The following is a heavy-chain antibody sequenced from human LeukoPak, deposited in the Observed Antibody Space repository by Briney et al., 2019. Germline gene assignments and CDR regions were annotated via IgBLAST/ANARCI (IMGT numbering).Heavy chain of an antibody. J-gene: IGHJ4*02. Sequence: PGGSLRLSCAPSGFMFNDYALHWVRQAPGKGLEWVSCISWNSGNMYYVDSVKGRFTISRDNSKNTLYLQMNSLRAEDTAVYYCAREDYDYVWGSYRQEGGLDYWGQGTLVTVSS. CDR1: GFMFNDYA. D-gene: IGHD3-16*02. V-gene: IGHV3-9*01. CDR2: ISWNSGNM. CDR3: AREDYDYVWGSYRQEGGLDY.